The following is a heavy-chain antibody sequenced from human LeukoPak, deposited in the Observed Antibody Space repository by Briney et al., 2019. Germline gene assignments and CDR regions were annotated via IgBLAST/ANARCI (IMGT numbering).Heavy chain of an antibody. CDR2: IWYDGSNK. D-gene: IGHD4-17*01. CDR3: ARDDGPFDY. Sequence: GRSLRLSCAASGSTFSSYGMHWVRQAPGKGLEWVAVIWYDGSNKYYADSVKGRFTISRDNSKNTLYLQMNSLRAEDTAVYYCARDDGPFDYWGQGTLVTVSS. J-gene: IGHJ4*02. CDR1: GSTFSSYG. V-gene: IGHV3-33*01.